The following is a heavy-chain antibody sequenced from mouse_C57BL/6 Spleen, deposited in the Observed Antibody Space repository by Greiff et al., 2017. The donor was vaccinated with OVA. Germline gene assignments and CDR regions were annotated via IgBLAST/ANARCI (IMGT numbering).Heavy chain of an antibody. CDR2: IWSGGST. D-gene: IGHD2-5*01. V-gene: IGHV2-2*01. J-gene: IGHJ4*01. CDR1: GFSLTSYG. Sequence: VQLQQSGPGLVQPSQSLSITCTVSGFSLTSYGVHWVRQSPGKGLEWLGVIWSGGSTDYNAAFISRLSISKDNSKSQVFFKMNSLQADDTAIYYCARHSTLYAMDYWGQGTSVTVSS. CDR3: ARHSTLYAMDY.